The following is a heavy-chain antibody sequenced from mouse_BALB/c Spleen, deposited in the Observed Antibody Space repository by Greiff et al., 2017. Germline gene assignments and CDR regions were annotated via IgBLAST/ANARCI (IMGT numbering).Heavy chain of an antibody. D-gene: IGHD2-4*01. CDR3: ARSTMITTNAMDY. Sequence: VKLMESGPGLVAPSQSLSITCTVSGFSLTSYGVHWVRQPPGKGLEWLGVIWAGGSTNYNSALMSRLSISKDNSKSQVFLKMNSLQTDDTAMYYCARSTMITTNAMDYWGQGTSVTVSS. CDR1: GFSLTSYG. J-gene: IGHJ4*01. V-gene: IGHV2-9*02. CDR2: IWAGGST.